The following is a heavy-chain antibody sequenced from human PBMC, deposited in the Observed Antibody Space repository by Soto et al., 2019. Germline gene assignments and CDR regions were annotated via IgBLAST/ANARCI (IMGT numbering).Heavy chain of an antibody. V-gene: IGHV3-48*02. D-gene: IGHD6-19*01. CDR1: GFPFSIYS. J-gene: IGHJ4*02. Sequence: EVQLVESGGGLVQPGGSLKLTCAASGFPFSIYSMNWVRQAPGKGLEWSSYITSDTNTIKYDDSVKGRFTIYRDNARNLVYLQMNSLRDEDTAVYFCARSVEGHFDYWGQGTVVTVSS. CDR2: ITSDTNTI. CDR3: ARSVEGHFDY.